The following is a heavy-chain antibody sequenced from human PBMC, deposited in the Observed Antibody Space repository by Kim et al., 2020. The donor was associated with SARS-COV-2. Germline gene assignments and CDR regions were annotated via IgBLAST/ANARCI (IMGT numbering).Heavy chain of an antibody. J-gene: IGHJ3*02. CDR3: ARVGRQWLVRGAFDI. Sequence: SLKSRVTISVDKSKNQFSLKLSSVTAADTAVYYCARVGRQWLVRGAFDIWGQGTMVTVSS. D-gene: IGHD6-19*01. V-gene: IGHV4-4*02.